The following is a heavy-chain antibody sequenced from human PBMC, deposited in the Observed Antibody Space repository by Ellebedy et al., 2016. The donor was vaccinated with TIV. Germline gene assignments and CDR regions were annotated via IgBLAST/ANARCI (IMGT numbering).Heavy chain of an antibody. J-gene: IGHJ5*02. CDR1: GGSISSDDYF. V-gene: IGHV4-30-4*01. CDR2: IYYSGNT. CDR3: ARGLYFDNSASYH. D-gene: IGHD3-22*01. Sequence: MPSETLSLTCTVSGGSISSDDYFWSWIRHSPGKGLEWIGYIYYSGNTYYNPSLKSRLTISIDTSKNQFSLNLNSVTAADTAVYYCARGLYFDNSASYHWGQGTLVTVSS.